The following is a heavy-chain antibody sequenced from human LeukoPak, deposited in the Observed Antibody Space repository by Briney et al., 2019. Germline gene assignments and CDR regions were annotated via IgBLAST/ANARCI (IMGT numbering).Heavy chain of an antibody. CDR1: GGTFSGYA. J-gene: IGHJ4*02. V-gene: IGHV1-69*13. CDR3: ARDAVSTTTAGGIDY. Sequence: GASVKVSCKASGGTFSGYAISWVRQAPGQGLEWMGGIIPIFGTANYAQKFRGRVTITADESTSTAYMELRSLTSYDTAVYYCARDAVSTTTAGGIDYWGQGTLVTVSS. CDR2: IIPIFGTA. D-gene: IGHD5/OR15-5a*01.